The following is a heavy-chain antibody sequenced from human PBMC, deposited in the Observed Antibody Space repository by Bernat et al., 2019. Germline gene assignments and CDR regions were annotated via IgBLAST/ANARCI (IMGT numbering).Heavy chain of an antibody. J-gene: IGHJ4*02. CDR2: IRNKANSYTT. V-gene: IGHV3-72*01. D-gene: IGHD1-14*01. Sequence: EVQLVESGGGLVQPGGSLRLSCVASGFTFSDHYMDWVRQAPGKGLEWVGRIRNKANSYTTEYAASVKGRFIVSRDDSKNTLYLQMNSLKTEDTAVYYCTTLGNWGQGTLVTVSS. CDR3: TTLGN. CDR1: GFTFSDHY.